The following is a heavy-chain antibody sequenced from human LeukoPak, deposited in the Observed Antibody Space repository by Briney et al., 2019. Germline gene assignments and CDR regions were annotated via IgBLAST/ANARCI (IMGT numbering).Heavy chain of an antibody. V-gene: IGHV3-23*01. CDR3: AKVKVNYYDSTSYFDY. D-gene: IGHD3-22*01. CDR2: ISGSGGST. J-gene: IGHJ4*02. CDR1: GFTFSSYG. Sequence: GGSLRLSCAASGFTFSSYGMSWDRQAPGKGLEWVSAISGSGGSTYYADSVKGRFTISRDNSKNTLYLQMNSLRAEDSAVYCCAKVKVNYYDSTSYFDYWGQGTLVTVSS.